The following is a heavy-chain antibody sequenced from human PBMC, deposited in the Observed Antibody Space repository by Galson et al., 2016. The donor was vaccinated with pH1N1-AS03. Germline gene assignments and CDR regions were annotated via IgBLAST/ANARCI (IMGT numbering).Heavy chain of an antibody. CDR1: GDSVLSDSAA. Sequence: CAISGDSVLSDSAAWNWVRQSPSRGLEWLGRTYLRSTWYHDYAESMKSRIIINADTSKNQFSLQLNSMTPEDTAVYYCVRDIYGDPLGEWGQGTLVTVSS. CDR3: VRDIYGDPLGE. D-gene: IGHD4-17*01. V-gene: IGHV6-1*01. CDR2: TYLRSTWYH. J-gene: IGHJ4*02.